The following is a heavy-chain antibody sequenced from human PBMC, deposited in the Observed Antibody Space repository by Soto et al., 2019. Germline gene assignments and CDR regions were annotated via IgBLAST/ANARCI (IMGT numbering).Heavy chain of an antibody. D-gene: IGHD6-13*01. V-gene: IGHV4-4*02. Sequence: ETLSLTCAVSGDSISSSNWWTWVRQPPGKGLEWIGDIYHTGITNYNPSLKSRVTILVDKSKNQFSLKLTSVTAADTAVYYCARYSVSGLYYYFGMDVWGQGTTVTVSS. J-gene: IGHJ6*02. CDR3: ARYSVSGLYYYFGMDV. CDR2: IYHTGIT. CDR1: GDSISSSNW.